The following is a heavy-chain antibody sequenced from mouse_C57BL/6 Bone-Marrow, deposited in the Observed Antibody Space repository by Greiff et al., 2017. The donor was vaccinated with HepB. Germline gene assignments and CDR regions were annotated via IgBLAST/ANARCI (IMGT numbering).Heavy chain of an antibody. CDR1: GYSITSGYD. Sequence: EVQLQESGPGMVKPSQSLSLTCTVTGYSITSGYDWHWIRHLPGNKLEWMGYISYSGSTHYNPSLKSRTSITHDTSKNHFFLKLNSVTTEDTATYYCARGEVVAYFDYWGQGTTLTVSS. J-gene: IGHJ2*01. CDR2: ISYSGST. V-gene: IGHV3-1*01. D-gene: IGHD1-1*01. CDR3: ARGEVVAYFDY.